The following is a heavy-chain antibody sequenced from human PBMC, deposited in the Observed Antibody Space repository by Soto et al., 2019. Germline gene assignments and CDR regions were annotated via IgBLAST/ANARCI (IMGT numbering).Heavy chain of an antibody. J-gene: IGHJ2*01. CDR2: IRSKANKHAT. V-gene: IGHV3-73*01. CDR1: GFSFSGSA. Sequence: EVQLVESGGGLVQPGGSLKLSCAASGFSFSGSAMHWVRQASGKGLEWIGRIRSKANKHATAYTASVRGRFTISRDDLKMRAYLEMNALTTEYTPWYFCTSPRIALACMFWYFELWGRGTVVTVSS. CDR3: TSPRIALACMFWYFEL. D-gene: IGHD6-19*01.